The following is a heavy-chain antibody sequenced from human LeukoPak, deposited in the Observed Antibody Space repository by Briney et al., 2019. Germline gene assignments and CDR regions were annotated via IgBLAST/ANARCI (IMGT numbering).Heavy chain of an antibody. CDR2: ISSSRSYI. Sequence: PGGSLRLSCAASGFTFSSYSMNWVRQAPGKGLEWVSFISSSRSYIYYADSVKGRFTISRDNAKNSLYLQMNSLRAEDTAVYYCARSLGSSGYDPLEDYWGQGTLVTVSS. CDR3: ARSLGSSGYDPLEDY. J-gene: IGHJ4*02. V-gene: IGHV3-21*01. CDR1: GFTFSSYS. D-gene: IGHD5-12*01.